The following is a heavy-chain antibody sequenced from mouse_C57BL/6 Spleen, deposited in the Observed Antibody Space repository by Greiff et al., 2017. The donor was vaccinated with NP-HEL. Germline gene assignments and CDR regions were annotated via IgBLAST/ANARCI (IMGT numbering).Heavy chain of an antibody. Sequence: EVQVVESGGGLVKPGGSLKLSCAASGFTFSSYAMSWVRQTPEKRLEWVATISDGGSYTYYPDNVKGRFTISRDNAKNNLYLQMSHLKSEDTAMYYCARDPTAQATYAMDYWGQGTSVTVSS. CDR2: ISDGGSYT. D-gene: IGHD3-2*02. V-gene: IGHV5-4*01. CDR1: GFTFSSYA. J-gene: IGHJ4*01. CDR3: ARDPTAQATYAMDY.